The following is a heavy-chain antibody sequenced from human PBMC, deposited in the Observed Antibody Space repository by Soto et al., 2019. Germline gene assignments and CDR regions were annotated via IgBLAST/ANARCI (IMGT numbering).Heavy chain of an antibody. D-gene: IGHD6-6*01. CDR2: ISGAGFRT. J-gene: IGHJ4*02. CDR3: AKIGTSSAPVDY. Sequence: GGSLRLSCAASGFSFSSYTMAWVRQAPGKGLKWISGISGAGFRTYYADSVKGRFTISRDNSENTPYLQMSSLRVDDTAVYYCAKIGTSSAPVDYWGQGTLVTVSS. CDR1: GFSFSSYT. V-gene: IGHV3-23*01.